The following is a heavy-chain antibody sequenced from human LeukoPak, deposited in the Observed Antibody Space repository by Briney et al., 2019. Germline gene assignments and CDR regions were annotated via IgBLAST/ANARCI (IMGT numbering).Heavy chain of an antibody. V-gene: IGHV3-21*01. CDR2: ISSTSAYI. D-gene: IGHD5-18*01. J-gene: IGHJ4*02. CDR3: AREPTGIIL. Sequence: GGSLRLSCAASGFTFSSYSMNWVRQTPGKGLEWVSSISSTSAYIYYADSVKGRFTISRDNAKNSLYLQMNSLRVEDTAMYYCAREPTGIILWGQGTLVTVSS. CDR1: GFTFSSYS.